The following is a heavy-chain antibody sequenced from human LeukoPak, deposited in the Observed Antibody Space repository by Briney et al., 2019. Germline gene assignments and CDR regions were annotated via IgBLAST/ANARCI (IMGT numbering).Heavy chain of an antibody. D-gene: IGHD2-2*01. J-gene: IGHJ4*02. CDR1: GGSFSGYY. CDR2: INHSGST. V-gene: IGHV4-34*01. Sequence: SETLSLTCAACGGSFSGYYWSWIRQPPGKGLEWIGEINHSGSTNYNPSLKSRVTISVDTSKNQFSLKLSSVTAADTAVYYCARGARRGIVVVPAATKYYFDYWGQGTLVTVSS. CDR3: ARGARRGIVVVPAATKYYFDY.